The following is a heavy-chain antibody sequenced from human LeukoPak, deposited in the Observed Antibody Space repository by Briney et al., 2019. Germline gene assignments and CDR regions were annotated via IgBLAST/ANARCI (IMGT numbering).Heavy chain of an antibody. V-gene: IGHV3-9*01. CDR3: AKDSSSSGWSGGFDY. J-gene: IGHJ4*02. D-gene: IGHD6-19*01. CDR2: ISWNSGSI. Sequence: GGSLRLSCAASGFTFDDYAMEWVRQAPGKGLEWVSGISWNSGSIDYADSVKGRFTVSRDNAKNSLYLQMNSLRPADTALYYCAKDSSSSGWSGGFDYWGQGTLVTVSS. CDR1: GFTFDDYA.